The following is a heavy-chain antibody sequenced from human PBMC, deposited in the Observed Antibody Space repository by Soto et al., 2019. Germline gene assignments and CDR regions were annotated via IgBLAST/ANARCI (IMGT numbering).Heavy chain of an antibody. D-gene: IGHD6-6*01. J-gene: IGHJ5*02. CDR2: IIPIFGTA. Sequence: GASVQVSCKASGGTFSSYAISWVRQAPGQGLEWMGGIIPIFGTANYAQKFQGRVTITADESTSTAYMELSSLRSEDTAVYYCARVEAAPSNWFDPWGQGTLVTVSS. CDR3: ARVEAAPSNWFDP. CDR1: GGTFSSYA. V-gene: IGHV1-69*13.